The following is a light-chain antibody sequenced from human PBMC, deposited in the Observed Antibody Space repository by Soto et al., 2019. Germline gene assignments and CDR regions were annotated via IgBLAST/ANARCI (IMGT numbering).Light chain of an antibody. CDR1: SSDVGSYKY. Sequence: QSSLTQPASLSGSPGQSIPISCTGTSSDVGSYKYVSWYQQHPGKAPKLMIYDVSNRPSGVSNRFSGSKSGNTASLTISGPRAEDEADYYCNSYTTSSTLVFGTGTKVTVL. J-gene: IGLJ1*01. V-gene: IGLV2-14*03. CDR2: DVS. CDR3: NSYTTSSTLV.